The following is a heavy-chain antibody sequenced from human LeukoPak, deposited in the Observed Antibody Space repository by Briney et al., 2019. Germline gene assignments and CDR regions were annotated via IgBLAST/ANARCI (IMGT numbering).Heavy chain of an antibody. CDR3: GRMGVTSGASANPDY. J-gene: IGHJ4*02. CDR2: VYYSGYS. Sequence: SETLFLTCTVSSGSISGYHWSWIRQPPGKGLEWIGYVYYSGYSDYDPSLKSRVSMSVDTSNNQFSLRLSSVTAADTAVYYCGRMGVTSGASANPDYWGQGTLVTVSS. D-gene: IGHD1-1*01. V-gene: IGHV4-59*01. CDR1: SGSISGYH.